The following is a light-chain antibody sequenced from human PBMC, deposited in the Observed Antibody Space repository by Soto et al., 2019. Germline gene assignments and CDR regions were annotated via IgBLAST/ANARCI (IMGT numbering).Light chain of an antibody. Sequence: DIQMTQSPSFVSASVGDRVTITCRASQGISSWLAWYQHKPGRAPKHLIHAASSLESGVPLRFSGSGSGTDFTLTISSLQPEDFATYYCQQTTSFPLTFGGGTKVEIK. CDR2: AAS. CDR1: QGISSW. V-gene: IGKV1-12*01. CDR3: QQTTSFPLT. J-gene: IGKJ4*01.